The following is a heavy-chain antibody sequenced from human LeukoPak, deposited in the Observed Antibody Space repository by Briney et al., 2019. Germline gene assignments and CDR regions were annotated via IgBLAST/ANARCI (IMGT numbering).Heavy chain of an antibody. J-gene: IGHJ1*01. Sequence: SVKVSCKASGGTFSSYTISWVRQAPGQGLEWMGRIIPILGIANYAQKFQDRVTITADKSTSTAYMELSSLRSEDTAVYYCARALIVGATIGAFQHWGQGTLVTVSS. V-gene: IGHV1-69*02. CDR2: IIPILGIA. D-gene: IGHD1-26*01. CDR1: GGTFSSYT. CDR3: ARALIVGATIGAFQH.